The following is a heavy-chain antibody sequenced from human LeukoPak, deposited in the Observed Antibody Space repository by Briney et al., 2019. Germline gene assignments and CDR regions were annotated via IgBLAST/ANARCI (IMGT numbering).Heavy chain of an antibody. Sequence: SETLSLTCTVSGGSISSSSYYWRWIRQHPGKGLEWIGSIYYSGNTYYNPSLKSRVTIYVDTSKNQFSLKLGSVTAADTAVYYCARRWGNWFDPWGQGTLVTVSS. V-gene: IGHV4-39*01. CDR1: GGSISSSSYY. CDR2: IYYSGNT. CDR3: ARRWGNWFDP. D-gene: IGHD7-27*01. J-gene: IGHJ5*02.